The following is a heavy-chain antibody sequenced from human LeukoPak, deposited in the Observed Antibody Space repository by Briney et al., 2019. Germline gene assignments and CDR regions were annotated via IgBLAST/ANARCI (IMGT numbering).Heavy chain of an antibody. CDR3: ARRVAVADNYFDY. D-gene: IGHD6-19*01. CDR2: ISSSSSTI. V-gene: IGHV3-48*04. CDR1: GFTFSSHR. Sequence: GGSLRLSCAASGFTFSSHRMNWVRQAPGKGLEWISYISSSSSTIYYADSVKGRFTISRDNAKNSLYLQMNSLRAEDTGVYYCARRVAVADNYFDYWGQGTLVTVSS. J-gene: IGHJ4*02.